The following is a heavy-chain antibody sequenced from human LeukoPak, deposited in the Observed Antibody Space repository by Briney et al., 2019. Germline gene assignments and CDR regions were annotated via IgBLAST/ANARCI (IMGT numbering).Heavy chain of an antibody. J-gene: IGHJ4*02. Sequence: ASVKVSCKVSGYTLTELSMHWVRQAPGKGVEWRGGFDPEDGETIYPQKFQGRVTMTEDTSTDTAYMELSSLRSEDTAVYYCATVERGITIFGVVIHYWGQGTLVTVSS. CDR3: ATVERGITIFGVVIHY. CDR2: FDPEDGET. D-gene: IGHD3-3*01. CDR1: GYTLTELS. V-gene: IGHV1-24*01.